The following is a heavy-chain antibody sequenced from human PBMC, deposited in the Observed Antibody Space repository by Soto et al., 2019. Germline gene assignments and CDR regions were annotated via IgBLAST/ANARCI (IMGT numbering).Heavy chain of an antibody. CDR1: GFSLTTSGVG. D-gene: IGHD3-3*01. CDR2: IYWDDDK. V-gene: IGHV2-5*02. CDR3: AHRILRTVFGLVTTTAIYFDF. J-gene: IGHJ4*02. Sequence: QITLNESGPTVVKPAETLTLTCTFSGFSLTTSGVGVGWIRQSPGKAPEWLAPIYWDDDKRYSASLKSRLSITKHTSKNQVVLTMASVDPSDTATSYCAHRILRTVFGLVTTTAIYFDFWGQGTPVVVSS.